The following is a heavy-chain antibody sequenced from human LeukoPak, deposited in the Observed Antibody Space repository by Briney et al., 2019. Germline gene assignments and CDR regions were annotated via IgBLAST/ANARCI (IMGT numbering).Heavy chain of an antibody. Sequence: PSETLSLTCTVSGGSISSSRYYWGWIRQPPGKGLEWIGSIYYSGSTYYNPSLKSRVSISMDTSENQFSLKLSSVTAADMAVYYCARLEYYDSGSPLYYWGQGTLVTVSS. CDR3: ARLEYYDSGSPLYY. J-gene: IGHJ4*02. CDR1: GGSISSSRYY. CDR2: IYYSGST. D-gene: IGHD3-10*01. V-gene: IGHV4-39*07.